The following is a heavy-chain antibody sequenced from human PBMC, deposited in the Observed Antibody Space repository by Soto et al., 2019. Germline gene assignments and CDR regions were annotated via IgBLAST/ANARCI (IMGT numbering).Heavy chain of an antibody. J-gene: IGHJ5*02. CDR3: AKGHHYGDPNWLDP. CDR1: GYSFTRYF. Sequence: GESLKISCKTSGYSFTRYFIAWVRQMPGKGLEWMGIIYPADSDTRYSPSFQGHVTISVDKSINTTYLQWRSLKASDTAMYYCAKGHHYGDPNWLDPWGQGTLVTVYS. CDR2: IYPADSDT. D-gene: IGHD4-17*01. V-gene: IGHV5-51*01.